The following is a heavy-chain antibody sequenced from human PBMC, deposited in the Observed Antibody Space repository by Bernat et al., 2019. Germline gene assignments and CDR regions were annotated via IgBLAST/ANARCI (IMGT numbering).Heavy chain of an antibody. CDR3: ARTKWLQSTYYFDY. Sequence: EVQLVESGGGLVQPGRSLRLSCSASGFTFDYYAMDCVRQAAGKGLEWVSGISWNSCTICYADSLKGRFTISRENAKNSLYLQMNSLRVEDMALYYCARTKWLQSTYYFDYWGQGTLVSVSS. V-gene: IGHV3-9*03. J-gene: IGHJ4*02. CDR1: GFTFDYYA. D-gene: IGHD5-24*01. CDR2: ISWNSCTI.